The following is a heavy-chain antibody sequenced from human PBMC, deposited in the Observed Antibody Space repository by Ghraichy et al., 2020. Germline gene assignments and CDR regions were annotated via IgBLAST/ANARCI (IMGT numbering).Heavy chain of an antibody. V-gene: IGHV4-4*07. D-gene: IGHD2-15*01. J-gene: IGHJ5*02. CDR2: IFTTGSA. CDR3: ARAAVVVHNWFDP. CDR1: GDSISSYY. Sequence: SCTVSGDSISSYYWSWIRQPAGKGLEWIGRIFTTGSANYNPSLKSRVTMSVDTSKNQFSLKLSSVTAADTAVYYCARAAVVVHNWFDPWGQGTLVTVSS.